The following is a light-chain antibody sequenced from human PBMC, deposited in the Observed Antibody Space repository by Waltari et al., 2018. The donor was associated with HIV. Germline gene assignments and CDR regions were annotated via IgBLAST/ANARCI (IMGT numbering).Light chain of an antibody. V-gene: IGLV4-69*01. CDR3: QTWGTGFLV. CDR2: LNGDGRN. J-gene: IGLJ2*01. Sequence: QLVLTQSPSASASLGASVKLTCTLSSGHSRYAIAWHQQQPEKGPRFLMRLNGDGRNITGDGIPDRFSGSSSGTERYLTISSLQSDDEADYYRQTWGTGFLVFGGGTKLTVL. CDR1: SGHSRYA.